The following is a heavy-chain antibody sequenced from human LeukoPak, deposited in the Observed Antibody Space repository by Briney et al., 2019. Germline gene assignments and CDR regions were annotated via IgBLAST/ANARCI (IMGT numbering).Heavy chain of an antibody. J-gene: IGHJ4*02. CDR3: ARFRSSYGSDDRYFDF. V-gene: IGHV7-4-1*02. D-gene: IGHD3-10*01. Sequence: ASVKVSCKASGYTFTSYAMNWVRQAPGQGLEWMGWINTNTGNPTYAQGFTGRFVFSLDTSVSTAYLQISSLKAEDTAVYYCARFRSSYGSDDRYFDFWGQGTLVTVSS. CDR2: INTNTGNP. CDR1: GYTFTSYA.